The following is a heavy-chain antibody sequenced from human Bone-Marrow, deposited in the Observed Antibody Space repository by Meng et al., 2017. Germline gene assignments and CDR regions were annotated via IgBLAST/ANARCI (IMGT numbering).Heavy chain of an antibody. J-gene: IGHJ4*01. Sequence: EVELVGAGGGLVQPGGSLRLSCAASGFTFSNAWMTWVRQAPGKGLEWIGRMKSNVDGGTVDYAAAVKGRFFISRDDSENTFYLQMNSLKTEDTAVYYCSGHVDYWGHGTLVTVSS. CDR2: MKSNVDGGTV. V-gene: IGHV3-15*01. CDR3: SGHVDY. CDR1: GFTFSNAW.